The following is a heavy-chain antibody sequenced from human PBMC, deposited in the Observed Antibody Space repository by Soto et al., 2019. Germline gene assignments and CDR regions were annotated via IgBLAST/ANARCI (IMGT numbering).Heavy chain of an antibody. V-gene: IGHV1-69*01. J-gene: IGHJ5*02. CDR2: IIPIFDTT. CDR1: GGTFSNYS. D-gene: IGHD2-15*01. Sequence: QVQLVQSGAEVKKPGSSVRVSCKASGGTFSNYSINWVRQAPGQGLEWMGGIIPIFDTTRFAQKFQGRVTITADESTSTAYMQLSSLRSEDTAVYYCARDVVVGVLDTTRGAACFDPWGQGTLVTVSS. CDR3: ARDVVVGVLDTTRGAACFDP.